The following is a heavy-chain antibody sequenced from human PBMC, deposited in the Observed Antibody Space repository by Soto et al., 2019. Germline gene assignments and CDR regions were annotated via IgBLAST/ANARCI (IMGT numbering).Heavy chain of an antibody. CDR2: INHSGST. Sequence: SXTLSLSCAVYGGCLSGYYWSWIRQPPVNGLEWIGEINHSGSTNYNPSLKSRVTISVDTSKNQFSLKLSSVTAADTAVYYCARVQGCTNGVCFYYYYMDVWGKGTTVTVSS. V-gene: IGHV4-34*01. D-gene: IGHD2-8*01. CDR1: GGCLSGYY. CDR3: ARVQGCTNGVCFYYYYMDV. J-gene: IGHJ6*03.